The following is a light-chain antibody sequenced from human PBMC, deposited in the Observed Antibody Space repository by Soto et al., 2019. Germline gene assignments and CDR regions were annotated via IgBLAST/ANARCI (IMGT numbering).Light chain of an antibody. CDR3: QQYNSYS. Sequence: EIVLTQSPGTLSLSPGERATLSCRASQSVISSYLAWYQQKPGQAPRLLIYGASRRATGIPDRFSGSGSGTEFTLTISSLQPDDFATYYCQQYNSYSFGQGTKVDIK. V-gene: IGKV3-20*01. J-gene: IGKJ1*01. CDR1: QSVISSY. CDR2: GAS.